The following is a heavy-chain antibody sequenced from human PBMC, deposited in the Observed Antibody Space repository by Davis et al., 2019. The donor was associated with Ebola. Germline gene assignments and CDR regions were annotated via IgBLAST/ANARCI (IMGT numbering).Heavy chain of an antibody. J-gene: IGHJ1*01. CDR3: ARGQHRIVVVITGPRGYFQH. V-gene: IGHV4-61*08. D-gene: IGHD3-22*01. Sequence: PSETLSLTCTVSGGSISSGDYYWSWIRQPPGKGLEWIGYIYYSGSTNYNPSLKSRVTISVDTSKNQFSLKLSSVTAADTAVYYCARGQHRIVVVITGPRGYFQHWGQGTLVTVSS. CDR1: GGSISSGDYY. CDR2: IYYSGST.